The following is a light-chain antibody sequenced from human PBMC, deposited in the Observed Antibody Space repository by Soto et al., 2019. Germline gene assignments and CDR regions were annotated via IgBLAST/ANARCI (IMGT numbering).Light chain of an antibody. CDR1: QSVGSY. J-gene: IGKJ2*01. Sequence: EIVLTQSPATLSLSPGERATLSCRASQSVGSYLAWYQHKPGQAPRLLIYGASNRATDIPGRFRGRASGTDFTLTIISLESGESAVYYCQQRDKWPRTFGQGTKLEI. CDR3: QQRDKWPRT. CDR2: GAS. V-gene: IGKV3-11*01.